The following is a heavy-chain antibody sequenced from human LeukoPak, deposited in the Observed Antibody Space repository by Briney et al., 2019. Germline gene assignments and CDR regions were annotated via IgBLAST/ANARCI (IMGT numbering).Heavy chain of an antibody. CDR3: ARGASGGSGHAY. CDR1: GGSISSYY. J-gene: IGHJ4*02. Sequence: SETLSLTCTVSGGSISSYYWSWIRQPAGKGLEWIGRIYSSGSTNYNPPLKSRVTMSVDTSRNQFSLRLSSVTAADTAVYYCARGASGGSGHAYWGQGTLVTVSS. V-gene: IGHV4-4*07. CDR2: IYSSGST. D-gene: IGHD3-16*01.